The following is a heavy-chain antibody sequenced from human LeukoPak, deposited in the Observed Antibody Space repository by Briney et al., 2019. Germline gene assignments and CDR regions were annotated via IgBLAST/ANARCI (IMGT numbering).Heavy chain of an antibody. CDR3: AKLSYGSRSLRWFDP. J-gene: IGHJ5*02. V-gene: IGHV3-23*01. CDR2: ISGSGGST. D-gene: IGHD3-10*01. Sequence: GGSLRLSCAASGFTFSSYAMSWVRQAPGKGLEWVSAISGSGGSTYYADSVKGRFTISRDNSKNTLYLQMNSLRAEDTAVYYCAKLSYGSRSLRWFDPWGQGTLVTVSS. CDR1: GFTFSSYA.